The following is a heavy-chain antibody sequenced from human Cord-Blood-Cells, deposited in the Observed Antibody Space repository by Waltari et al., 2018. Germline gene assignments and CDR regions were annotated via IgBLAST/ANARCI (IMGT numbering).Heavy chain of an antibody. Sequence: QLQLQESGPGLVKPSETLSLTCTVSGGSISSSSYYWGWIRQPPGKGLEWIGSIYYSGSTYSNPSLKSRVTISVDTSKNQFSLKLSSVTAADTAVYYCARVITMVRGVIIDYWGQGALVTVSS. CDR3: ARVITMVRGVIIDY. CDR1: GGSISSSSYY. J-gene: IGHJ4*02. CDR2: IYYSGST. V-gene: IGHV4-39*07. D-gene: IGHD3-10*01.